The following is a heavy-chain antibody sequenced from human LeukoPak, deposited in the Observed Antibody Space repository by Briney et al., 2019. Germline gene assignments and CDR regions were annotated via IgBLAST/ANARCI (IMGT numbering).Heavy chain of an antibody. CDR3: ARYDYGDCWFDP. Sequence: PSETLSLTCAVYGGSFSGYYWSWIRQAPGKGLEWIGYISDSGSTNYNPSLRSRVTISVDTSKNQFSLKLSSVTAADTALYYCARYDYGDCWFDPWGQGTLVTVSS. D-gene: IGHD4-17*01. J-gene: IGHJ5*02. V-gene: IGHV4-59*01. CDR2: ISDSGST. CDR1: GGSFSGYY.